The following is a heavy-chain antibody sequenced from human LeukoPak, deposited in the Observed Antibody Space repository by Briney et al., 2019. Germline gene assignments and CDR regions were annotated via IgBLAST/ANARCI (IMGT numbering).Heavy chain of an antibody. CDR1: GFTFSDYY. J-gene: IGHJ4*02. D-gene: IGHD3-22*01. V-gene: IGHV3-11*01. Sequence: KPGGSLRLSCAASGFTFSDYYMSWIRQAPGKGLEWVSYISSSGSTIYYADSVKGRFTISRDNAKNSLYLQMNCLRAEDTAVYYCAKSPRGDYYDSSGQWDYWGQGTLVTVSS. CDR2: ISSSGSTI. CDR3: AKSPRGDYYDSSGQWDY.